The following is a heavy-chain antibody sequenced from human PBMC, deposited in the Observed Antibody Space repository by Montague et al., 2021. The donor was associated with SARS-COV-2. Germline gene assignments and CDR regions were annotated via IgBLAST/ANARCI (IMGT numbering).Heavy chain of an antibody. CDR3: ARMTVTTALDY. CDR2: IDWDDDK. J-gene: IGHJ4*02. Sequence: PALVKPTQTLTLTCTFSGFSLSSSVMCVSWIRQPPGKALEWLARIDWDDDKYYSTSLKTRLTISKDTSKNQVVLTMTSMDPVDTATYYCARMTVTTALDYWGRGTLVTVSS. CDR1: GFSLSSSVMC. D-gene: IGHD4-17*01. V-gene: IGHV2-70*11.